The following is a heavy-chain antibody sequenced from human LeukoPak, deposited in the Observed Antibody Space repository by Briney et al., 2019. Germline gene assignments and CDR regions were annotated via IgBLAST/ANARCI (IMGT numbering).Heavy chain of an antibody. CDR3: ALYYYDSSGYYNWFDP. Sequence: PGGSLRLSCAASGFTVSSNYMSWVRQAPGKGLEWVSVIYSGGCTYYADSVKGRFTISRDNSKNTLYLQMNSLRAEDTAVYYCALYYYDSSGYYNWFDPWGQGTLVTVSS. V-gene: IGHV3-53*01. J-gene: IGHJ5*02. D-gene: IGHD3-22*01. CDR1: GFTVSSNY. CDR2: IYSGGCT.